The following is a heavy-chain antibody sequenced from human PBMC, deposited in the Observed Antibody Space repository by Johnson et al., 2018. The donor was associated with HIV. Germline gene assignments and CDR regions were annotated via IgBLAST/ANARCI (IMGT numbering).Heavy chain of an antibody. D-gene: IGHD6-13*01. CDR2: ISYDGNNK. J-gene: IGHJ3*02. Sequence: QVQLVESGGGVVQPGRSLRLSCAASGFTFSTYAMHWVRQAPGKGLEWVAVISYDGNNKYYADSVKGRFTISRDNAKHTLYLQMNSLRTEDTAVYYCASGSDGGSSWYEAFDIWGQGAMVTVSS. CDR3: ASGSDGGSSWYEAFDI. V-gene: IGHV3-30-3*01. CDR1: GFTFSTYA.